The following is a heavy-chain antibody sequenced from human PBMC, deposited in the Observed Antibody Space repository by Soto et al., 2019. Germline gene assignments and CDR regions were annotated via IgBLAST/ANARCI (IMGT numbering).Heavy chain of an antibody. Sequence: QVQLVESGGGVVQPGRSLRLSCAASGFTFSSYGMHWVRQAPGKGLEWVAVISFDGSTKYYADSVKGRFTISRDNSKNTLYLQMNSLRADDTAMYYCAKTGRDYGDSPNDYWGQGSLVTVSS. V-gene: IGHV3-30*18. CDR1: GFTFSSYG. CDR3: AKTGRDYGDSPNDY. J-gene: IGHJ4*02. D-gene: IGHD4-17*01. CDR2: ISFDGSTK.